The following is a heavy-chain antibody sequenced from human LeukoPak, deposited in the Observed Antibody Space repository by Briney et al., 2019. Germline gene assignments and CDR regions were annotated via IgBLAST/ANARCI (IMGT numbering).Heavy chain of an antibody. J-gene: IGHJ3*02. CDR3: ARCLATVATEWAFDI. D-gene: IGHD4-23*01. CDR1: GGSISSGGYY. Sequence: PSQTLSLTCTVSGGSISSGGYYWSWIRQHPGKGLEWIGYIYYSGSTYYNPSLKSRVSISVDTSKNQFSLKLSSVTAADTAVYYCARCLATVATEWAFDIWGQGTMVTVSS. CDR2: IYYSGST. V-gene: IGHV4-31*03.